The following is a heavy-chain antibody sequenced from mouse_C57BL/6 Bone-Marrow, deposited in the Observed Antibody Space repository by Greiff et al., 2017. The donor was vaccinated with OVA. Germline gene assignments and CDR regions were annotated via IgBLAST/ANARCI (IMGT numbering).Heavy chain of an antibody. CDR2: INPGSGGT. CDR1: GYAFTNYL. CDR3: AREDSSYYFDY. J-gene: IGHJ2*01. Sequence: QVQLQQSGAELVRPGTSVKVSCKASGYAFTNYLIEWVKQRPGQGLEWIGVINPGSGGTNYNEKFKGKATLTADKSSSTAYMQLSSLTSEDSAVYFCAREDSSYYFDYWGKGTTLTVSS. V-gene: IGHV1-54*01. D-gene: IGHD2-12*01.